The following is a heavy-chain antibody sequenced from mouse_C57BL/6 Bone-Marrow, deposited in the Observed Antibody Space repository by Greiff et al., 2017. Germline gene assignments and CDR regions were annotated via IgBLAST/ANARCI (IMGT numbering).Heavy chain of an antibody. J-gene: IGHJ1*03. CDR3: ARRRTVVADWYFDV. V-gene: IGHV5-17*01. Sequence: EVKLMESGGGLVKPGGSLKLSCAASGFTFSDYGMHWVRQAPEKGLEWFAYISSGSSTIYYADTVKGRFTISRDNAKNTLFLQMTSLRSEETAMYYCARRRTVVADWYFDVWGTGTTVTVSS. CDR2: ISSGSSTI. CDR1: GFTFSDYG. D-gene: IGHD1-1*01.